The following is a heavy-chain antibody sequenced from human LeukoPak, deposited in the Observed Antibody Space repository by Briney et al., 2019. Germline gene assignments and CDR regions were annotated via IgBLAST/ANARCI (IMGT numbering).Heavy chain of an antibody. V-gene: IGHV3-7*01. CDR3: APWTDRRYNF. CDR2: INPDGSQK. J-gene: IGHJ4*02. CDR1: GFSFSGSW. D-gene: IGHD3/OR15-3a*01. Sequence: GGSLTLSCAASGFSFSGSWMNWVRQAPGKGLEWVANINPDGSQKRFVDSVMGRFTVSRDNAKSSLYWQMNSLRVEDTAVSYCAPWTDRRYNFWGQGTLVSVSS.